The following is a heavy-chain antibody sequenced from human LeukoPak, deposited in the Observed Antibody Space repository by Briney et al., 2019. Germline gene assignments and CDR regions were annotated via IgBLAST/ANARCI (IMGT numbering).Heavy chain of an antibody. D-gene: IGHD6-19*01. J-gene: IGHJ4*02. V-gene: IGHV1-2*02. CDR1: GYTFTGCY. CDR3: ATLTSSVVEDY. Sequence: ASVKVSCKASGYTFTGCYMHWVRQAPGQGLEWMGWINPNSGGTNYAQNFQGRVTMTRDTSISTAYMELSSLISDDTAVYYCATLTSSVVEDYWGQGTLVTVSS. CDR2: INPNSGGT.